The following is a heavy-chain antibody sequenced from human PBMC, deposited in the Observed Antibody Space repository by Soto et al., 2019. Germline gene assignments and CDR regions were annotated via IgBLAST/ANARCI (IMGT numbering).Heavy chain of an antibody. CDR3: AIGRITMIVVVIGPDAFDI. V-gene: IGHV1-69*06. CDR2: IIPIFGTA. J-gene: IGHJ3*02. D-gene: IGHD3-22*01. Sequence: SVKVSCKVSGGTFSSYAISWVRQAPGQGLEWMGGIIPIFGTANYAQKFQGRVTITADKSTSTAYMELSSLRSEDTAVYYCAIGRITMIVVVIGPDAFDIWGQGTMVTVS. CDR1: GGTFSSYA.